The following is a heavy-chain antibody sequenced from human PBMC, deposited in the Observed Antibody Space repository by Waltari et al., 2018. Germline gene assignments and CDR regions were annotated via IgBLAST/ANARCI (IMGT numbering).Heavy chain of an antibody. Sequence: EVQLVESGGGLVQPGGSLRLSCAASGFTFSSYWMSWVRQAPGKGVEVVANIKQDGSEKYYVDSVKGRFTISRDNAKNSPYLQMNSLRAEDTAVYYCASRIAAGYVYWGQGTLVTVSS. CDR3: ASRIAAGYVY. D-gene: IGHD6-13*01. CDR2: IKQDGSEK. V-gene: IGHV3-7*03. CDR1: GFTFSSYW. J-gene: IGHJ4*02.